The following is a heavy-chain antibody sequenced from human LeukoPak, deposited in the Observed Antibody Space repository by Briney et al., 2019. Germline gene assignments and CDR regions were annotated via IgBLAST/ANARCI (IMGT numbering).Heavy chain of an antibody. CDR2: ISSSSSYI. CDR3: ARGVSTPSYYDFWSGYFREPFDY. D-gene: IGHD3-3*01. Sequence: GGSLRLSCAASGFTFSSYSMNWVRQAPGKGLEWVSSISSSSSYIYYADSVKGRFTISRDNAKNSLYLQMNSLRAEDTAVYYCARGVSTPSYYDFWSGYFREPFDYWGQGTLVTVSS. CDR1: GFTFSSYS. J-gene: IGHJ4*02. V-gene: IGHV3-21*01.